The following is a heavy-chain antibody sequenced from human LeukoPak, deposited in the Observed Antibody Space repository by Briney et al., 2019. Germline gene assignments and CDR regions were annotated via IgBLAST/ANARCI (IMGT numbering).Heavy chain of an antibody. J-gene: IGHJ3*02. D-gene: IGHD2-2*01. Sequence: VASVKVSCKASGYTFTSYYMHWVRQAPGQGLEWMGIINPNGGSTSYAQKFQGRVTMTRDMSTSTVYMELSSLRSEDTAVYYCARVRRGYCSSTSCYSAFDIWGQGTMVTVSS. CDR3: ARVRRGYCSSTSCYSAFDI. CDR1: GYTFTSYY. V-gene: IGHV1-46*01. CDR2: INPNGGST.